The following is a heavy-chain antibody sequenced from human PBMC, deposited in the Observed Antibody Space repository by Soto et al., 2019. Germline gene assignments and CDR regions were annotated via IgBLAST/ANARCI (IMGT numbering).Heavy chain of an antibody. Sequence: SETLSLTCAVASGSIRSSNWWSWVRQPPGKGLEWIGEIYHSGSTNYNPSLKSRVTISVDKSKNQFSLKLSSVTAADTAVYYCARLPYCTNGVCYLDYWGQGTLVTVSS. CDR2: IYHSGST. CDR1: SGSIRSSNW. V-gene: IGHV4-4*02. D-gene: IGHD2-8*01. CDR3: ARLPYCTNGVCYLDY. J-gene: IGHJ4*02.